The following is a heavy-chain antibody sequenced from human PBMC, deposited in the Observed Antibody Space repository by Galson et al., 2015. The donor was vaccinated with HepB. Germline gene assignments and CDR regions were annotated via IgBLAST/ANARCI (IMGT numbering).Heavy chain of an antibody. V-gene: IGHV4-39*01. CDR1: Y. Sequence: YWGWIRQPPGKGLEWIGSIYYSGSTYYNPSLKSRVTISVDTSKNQFSLKLSSVTAADTAVYYCARQDGDGYNYGYYFDYWGQGTLVTVSS. CDR3: ARQDGDGYNYGYYFDY. J-gene: IGHJ4*02. D-gene: IGHD5-24*01. CDR2: IYYSGST.